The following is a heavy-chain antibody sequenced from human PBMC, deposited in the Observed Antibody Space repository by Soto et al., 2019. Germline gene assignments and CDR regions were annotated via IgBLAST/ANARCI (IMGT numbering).Heavy chain of an antibody. CDR2: IKSETDGGTI. D-gene: IGHD6-19*01. V-gene: IGHV3-15*07. CDR1: GGTCVDPW. J-gene: IGHJ4*02. Sequence: PCVSQRVRWAASGGTCVDPWINWIRKAPGKRLEWVGRIKSETDGGTIDYAAPVKGRFTISRDDSNNTLYLQMNSLKTEDTATYYCTTLALQYNSACYPLSDWGQGTRATV. CDR3: TTLALQYNSACYPLSD.